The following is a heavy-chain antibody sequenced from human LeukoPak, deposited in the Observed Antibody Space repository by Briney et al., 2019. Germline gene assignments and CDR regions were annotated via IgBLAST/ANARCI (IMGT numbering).Heavy chain of an antibody. V-gene: IGHV4-59*01. CDR3: ARDQVGGAFDI. J-gene: IGHJ3*02. CDR1: GGSISSYY. Sequence: SETLSLTCTVSGGSISSYYWSWIRQPPGKGLEWIGYIYYSGSTNYNPSLKSRVTISVDTSKNQFSLKLSSVTAADTSVYYCARDQVGGAFDIWGQGTMVTVSS. CDR2: IYYSGST.